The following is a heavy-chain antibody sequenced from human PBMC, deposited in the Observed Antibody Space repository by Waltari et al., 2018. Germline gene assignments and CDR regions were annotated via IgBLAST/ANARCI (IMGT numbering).Heavy chain of an antibody. D-gene: IGHD3-22*01. CDR3: AMYYYDSSGYYYNWFDP. J-gene: IGHJ5*02. CDR2: LNPNSGGT. V-gene: IGHV1-2*02. Sequence: QVQLVQSGAEVKKPGASVKVSCKASGYTFTGYYMHWVRQAPGQGLEWSGWLNPNSGGTNYAQKFQGRVTMTRDTSISTAYMELSRLRSDDTAVYYCAMYYYDSSGYYYNWFDPWGQGTLVTVSS. CDR1: GYTFTGYY.